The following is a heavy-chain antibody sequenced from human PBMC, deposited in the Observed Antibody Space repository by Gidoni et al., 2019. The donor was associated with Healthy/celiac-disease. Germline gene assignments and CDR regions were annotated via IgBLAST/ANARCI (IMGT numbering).Heavy chain of an antibody. CDR1: GFTFSSYA. J-gene: IGHJ4*02. V-gene: IGHV3-30-3*01. Sequence: QVQLVESGGGVVQPGRSLRRSCAASGFTFSSYAMHWVRQAPGKGLEWVAVISYDGSNKYYADSVKGRFTISRDNSKNTLYLQMNSLRAEDTAVYYCARGRVGATLGIENDYWGQGTLVTVSS. CDR2: ISYDGSNK. D-gene: IGHD1-26*01. CDR3: ARGRVGATLGIENDY.